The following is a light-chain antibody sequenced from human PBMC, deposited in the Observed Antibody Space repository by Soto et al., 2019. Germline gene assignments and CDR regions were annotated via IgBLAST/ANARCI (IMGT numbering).Light chain of an antibody. CDR1: QSISTW. CDR2: KAS. J-gene: IGKJ1*01. CDR3: QQYNSYSRT. V-gene: IGKV1-5*03. Sequence: DIPMTQSPSTLSASVGDRVTITCRASQSISTWLAWYQQEPGKAPKLLIHKASSLQSGVPSRFSGSGSGTDFTLTISSLHPDDFATYYCQQYNSYSRTFGQGTKVDIK.